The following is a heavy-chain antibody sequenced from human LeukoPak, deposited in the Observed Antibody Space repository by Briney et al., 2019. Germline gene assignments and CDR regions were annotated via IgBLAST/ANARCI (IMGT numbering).Heavy chain of an antibody. CDR2: INHSGST. V-gene: IGHV4-34*01. J-gene: IGHJ3*02. D-gene: IGHD2-2*03. CDR1: GGSFSGYY. Sequence: SETLSLTCAVYGGSFSGYYWSWIRQPPGKGLEWIGEINHSGSTNYNPSLKGRVTISVDTSKNQFSLKLSSVTAADTAVYYCARGRNGYCSSTSCYFRGDAFDIWGQGTMVTVSS. CDR3: ARGRNGYCSSTSCYFRGDAFDI.